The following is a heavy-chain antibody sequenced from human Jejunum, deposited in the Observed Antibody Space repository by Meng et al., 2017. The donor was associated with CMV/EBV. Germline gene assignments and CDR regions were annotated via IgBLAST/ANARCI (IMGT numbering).Heavy chain of an antibody. CDR2: IKSKTDGGTT. J-gene: IGHJ4*02. Sequence: AASGFAVSNAWMNWVRQAPGKGLEWVGRIKSKTDGGTTDYAAPVKGRFTISRDDSKNTLYLQMNSLKTEDTAVYYCTTVGPYSRSVYWGQGTLVTVSS. CDR3: TTVGPYSRSVY. CDR1: GFAVSNAW. V-gene: IGHV3-15*07. D-gene: IGHD1-14*01.